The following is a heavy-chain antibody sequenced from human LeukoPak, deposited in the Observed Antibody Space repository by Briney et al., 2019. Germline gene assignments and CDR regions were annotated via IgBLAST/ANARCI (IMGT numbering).Heavy chain of an antibody. V-gene: IGHV3-30*02. CDR3: AKEGPNINWFDP. CDR2: IRYDGSNK. Sequence: PVGSLRLSCAASGFTFSSYGMHWVRQAPGKGLEWVAFIRYDGSNKYYADSVKGRFTISRDNSKNTLYLQMNSLRAEDTAVYYCAKEGPNINWFDPWGQGTLVTVSS. J-gene: IGHJ5*02. CDR1: GFTFSSYG. D-gene: IGHD2/OR15-2a*01.